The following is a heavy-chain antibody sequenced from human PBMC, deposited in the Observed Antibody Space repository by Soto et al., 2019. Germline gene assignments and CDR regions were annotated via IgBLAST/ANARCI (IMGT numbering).Heavy chain of an antibody. V-gene: IGHV1-69*13. CDR1: GGTFSSYA. CDR3: ATWKNPLYYDSSGYPLGAFDI. D-gene: IGHD3-22*01. J-gene: IGHJ3*02. CDR2: IIPIFGTA. Sequence: VKVSCKASGGTFSSYAISWVRQAPGQGLEWMGGIIPIFGTANYAQKFQGRVTITADESTSTAYMELSSLRSEDTAVYYCATWKNPLYYDSSGYPLGAFDIWGQGTMVTVSS.